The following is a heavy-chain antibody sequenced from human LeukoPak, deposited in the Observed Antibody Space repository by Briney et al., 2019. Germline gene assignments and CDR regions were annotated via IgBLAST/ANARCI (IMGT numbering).Heavy chain of an antibody. Sequence: ASVKVSCKASGYTFTGYYIHWVRQAPGQGLEWMGWINPNSGGTNYAQQFQGRVTMTRDTSISTAYMELSSLRSDDTAVFYCARARGFGELFPSYYYMDVWGKGTTVTVSS. CDR3: ARARGFGELFPSYYYMDV. D-gene: IGHD3-10*01. V-gene: IGHV1-2*02. J-gene: IGHJ6*03. CDR1: GYTFTGYY. CDR2: INPNSGGT.